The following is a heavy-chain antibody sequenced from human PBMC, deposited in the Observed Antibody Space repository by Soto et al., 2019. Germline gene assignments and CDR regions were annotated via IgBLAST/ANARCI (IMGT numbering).Heavy chain of an antibody. J-gene: IGHJ3*02. CDR1: GSTFSSYA. V-gene: IGHV1-69*13. CDR2: IIPIFGTA. CDR3: ASVTFDDYGGNSGAFDI. Sequence: SVKVSCKASGSTFSSYAISWVRQAPGQGLEWMGGIIPIFGTANYAQKFQGRVTITADESTSTAYMELSSLRSEDTAVYYCASVTFDDYGGNSGAFDIWGQGTMVTVSS. D-gene: IGHD4-17*01.